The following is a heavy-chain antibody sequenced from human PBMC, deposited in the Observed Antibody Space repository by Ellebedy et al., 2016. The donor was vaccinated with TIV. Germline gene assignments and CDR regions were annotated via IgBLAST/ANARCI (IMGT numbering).Heavy chain of an antibody. CDR3: FYYYYGMDV. CDR2: INPSGGST. V-gene: IGHV1-46*01. J-gene: IGHJ6*02. CDR1: GYTFTSYG. Sequence: ASVKVSCXASGYTFTSYGISWVRQAPGQGLEWMGIINPSGGSTSYAQKFQGRVTMTRDTSTSTVYMELSSLRSEDTAVYYCFYYYYGMDVWGQGTTVTVSS.